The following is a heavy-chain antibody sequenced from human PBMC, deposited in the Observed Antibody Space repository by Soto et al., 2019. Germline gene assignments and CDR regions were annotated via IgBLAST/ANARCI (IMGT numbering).Heavy chain of an antibody. Sequence: GGSLRLSCAASGFTFDDYAMHWVRQAPGKGLEWVSGISWNSGSIGYADSVKGRFTISRDNAKNSLYLQMNSLRAEDTALYYCAKGGGAYISSWSADYWGQGTLVTVSS. CDR3: AKGGGAYISSWSADY. J-gene: IGHJ4*02. V-gene: IGHV3-9*01. CDR2: ISWNSGSI. D-gene: IGHD6-13*01. CDR1: GFTFDDYA.